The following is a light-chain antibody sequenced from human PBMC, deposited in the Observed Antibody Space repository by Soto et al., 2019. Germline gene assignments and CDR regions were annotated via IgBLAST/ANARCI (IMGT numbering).Light chain of an antibody. V-gene: IGLV2-14*01. CDR2: EVS. J-gene: IGLJ1*01. CDR3: IAYTGSSTSYI. CDR1: SSEVGGYKY. Sequence: QSALTQPVSVSGSDGQSITISCTGTSSEVGGYKYVAWYQQFPGKTPKLTIYEVSNRPSGVSSRFSGSKSGNTASLTISGLQAEDEADYYCIAYTGSSTSYIFGTGTNLTVL.